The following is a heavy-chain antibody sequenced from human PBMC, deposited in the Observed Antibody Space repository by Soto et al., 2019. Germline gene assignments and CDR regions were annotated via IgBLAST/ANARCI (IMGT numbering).Heavy chain of an antibody. D-gene: IGHD1-7*01. CDR2: ISSSSSTI. CDR3: AREANYADAFDI. Sequence: GGSLRLSCAASGFTFSSYSMNWVRQAPGKGLEWVSYISSSSSTIYYADSVKGRFTISRDNAKNSMFLQMNSLRVEDTAVYYCAREANYADAFDIWGQGTMVTVSS. CDR1: GFTFSSYS. V-gene: IGHV3-48*01. J-gene: IGHJ3*02.